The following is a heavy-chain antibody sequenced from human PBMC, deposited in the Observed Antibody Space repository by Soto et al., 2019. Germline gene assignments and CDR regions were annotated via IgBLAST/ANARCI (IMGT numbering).Heavy chain of an antibody. CDR2: IIPIFGTT. CDR1: GGTFSSYA. D-gene: IGHD3-10*01. CDR3: AGSFKYGSRTFDAFDI. V-gene: IGHV1-69*01. J-gene: IGHJ3*02. Sequence: QVQLVQSGTEVKKPGSSLKVSCKASGGTFSSYAISWVRQAPGQGHEWMGGIIPIFGTTNYAEKFRGRVSITADEPTSTADVELSSLRSEDTAVYYCAGSFKYGSRTFDAFDIWGQGTMVTVSS.